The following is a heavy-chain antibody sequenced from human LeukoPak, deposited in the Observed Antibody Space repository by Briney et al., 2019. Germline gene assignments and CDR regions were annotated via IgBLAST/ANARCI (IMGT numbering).Heavy chain of an antibody. CDR3: ARPGASTGSLYY. V-gene: IGHV5-51*01. CDR1: GYSFTSYW. J-gene: IGHJ4*02. Sequence: GESLKISCEGAGYSFTSYWIGWGRPMPGKGLGWRGIIYPGDSDTRYSPSFQGQVTISADKSISTAYLQWSSLKASDTAMYYCARPGASTGSLYYWGQGTLVTVSS. CDR2: IYPGDSDT. D-gene: IGHD4-17*01.